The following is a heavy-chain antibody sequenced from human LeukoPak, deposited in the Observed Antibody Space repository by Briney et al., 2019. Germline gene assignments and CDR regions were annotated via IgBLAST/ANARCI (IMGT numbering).Heavy chain of an antibody. CDR3: AKDRGYSYGYSYYYYGMDV. V-gene: IGHV3-53*01. J-gene: IGHJ6*02. D-gene: IGHD5-18*01. Sequence: EGSLRLSCAASGFAVSSNYMSWVRQAPGKGLEWVSVIYSGGSTYYADSVKGRFTISRDNSKNTLYLQMNSLRAEDTAVYYCAKDRGYSYGYSYYYYGMDVWGQGTTVTVSS. CDR1: GFAVSSNY. CDR2: IYSGGST.